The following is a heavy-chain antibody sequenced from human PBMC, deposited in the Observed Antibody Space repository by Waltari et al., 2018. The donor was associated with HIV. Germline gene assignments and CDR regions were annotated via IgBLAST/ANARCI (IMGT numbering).Heavy chain of an antibody. CDR1: GGSISSSSYY. J-gene: IGHJ4*02. Sequence: QLQLQESGPGLVKPSETLSLTCTVSGGSISSSSYYWAWVRQPPGKGLEWIGSIYYSGNTYYNPSLKRRVTISVDTSKNQFSLRLTSVTASDTAVYYCARCTGSSWFGFYYCDYWGQGTLVTVSS. CDR2: IYYSGNT. CDR3: ARCTGSSWFGFYYCDY. D-gene: IGHD6-13*01. V-gene: IGHV4-39*01.